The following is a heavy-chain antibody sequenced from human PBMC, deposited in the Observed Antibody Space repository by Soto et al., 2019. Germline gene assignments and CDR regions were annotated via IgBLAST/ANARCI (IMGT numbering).Heavy chain of an antibody. CDR2: INPNSGGT. Sequence: ASVKVSCKASGYTFTGYYMHWVRQAPGQGLEWIGWINPNSGGTNYAQKFQGRVTMTRDTSISTAYMELSRLRSDDTAVYYCARDIYEGITMVRGPFDYWGQGTLVTVSS. CDR3: ARDIYEGITMVRGPFDY. V-gene: IGHV1-2*02. D-gene: IGHD3-10*01. CDR1: GYTFTGYY. J-gene: IGHJ4*02.